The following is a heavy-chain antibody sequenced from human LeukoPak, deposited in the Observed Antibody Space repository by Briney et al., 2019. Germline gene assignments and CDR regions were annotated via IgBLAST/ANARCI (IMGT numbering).Heavy chain of an antibody. CDR1: GFTFSSYG. J-gene: IGHJ4*02. CDR2: IWEDGSAK. V-gene: IGHV3-33*08. D-gene: IGHD6-25*01. CDR3: ARVREPTKNCGYYLDY. Sequence: PGGSLRLSCAVSGFTFSSYGVHWVRQAPGKGLEWVAVIWEDGSAKYYPDSVKGRFTISRDKSKNTLYLQMNSLRAEDTAVYYCARVREPTKNCGYYLDYWGQGTLVTVSS.